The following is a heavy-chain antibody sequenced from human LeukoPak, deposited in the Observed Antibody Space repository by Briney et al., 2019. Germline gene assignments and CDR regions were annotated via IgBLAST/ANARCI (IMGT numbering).Heavy chain of an antibody. J-gene: IGHJ3*01. V-gene: IGHV1-69*11. CDR2: IIPAISRT. Sequence: SVKVSCKTSGGNFVTYATNWVRQVPGQGFEWMGRIIPAISRTDYTYNFEDRVTITADDSATTAYLEVTNLRPEDTAMYYCTRVADSNLVSDAFDVWGQGTMVTVSS. CDR3: TRVADSNLVSDAFDV. D-gene: IGHD2-21*01. CDR1: GGNFVTYA.